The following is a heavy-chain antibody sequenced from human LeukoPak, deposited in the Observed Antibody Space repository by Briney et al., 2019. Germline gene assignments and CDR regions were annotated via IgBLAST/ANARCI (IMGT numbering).Heavy chain of an antibody. CDR2: IWYDGSNK. CDR3: AKDPSMIVVGGFDY. CDR1: GFTFSSYG. J-gene: IGHJ4*02. D-gene: IGHD3-22*01. Sequence: GGSLRLSCAASGFTFSSYGMHWVRQAPGKGLEWVAVIWYDGSNKYYADSVKGRFTISRDNSKNTLYLQMNSLRAEDTAVYYCAKDPSMIVVGGFDYWGQGTLVTVSS. V-gene: IGHV3-33*06.